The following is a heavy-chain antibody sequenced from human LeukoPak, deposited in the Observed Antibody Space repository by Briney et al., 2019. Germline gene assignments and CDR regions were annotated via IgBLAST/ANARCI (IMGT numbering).Heavy chain of an antibody. CDR2: ISGSGGST. Sequence: PGGSLRLSCAASGFTFSSHGMSWVRQAPGKGLEWVSAISGSGGSTYYADSVKGRFTISRDNSKNTLYLQMNSLRAEDTAVYYCAKDTRVGAKYYYYYMDVWGKGTTVTISS. CDR3: AKDTRVGAKYYYYYMDV. V-gene: IGHV3-23*01. CDR1: GFTFSSHG. J-gene: IGHJ6*03. D-gene: IGHD1-26*01.